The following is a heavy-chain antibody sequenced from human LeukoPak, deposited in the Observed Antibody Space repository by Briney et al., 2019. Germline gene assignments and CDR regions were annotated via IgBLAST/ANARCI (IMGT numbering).Heavy chain of an antibody. J-gene: IGHJ4*02. V-gene: IGHV3-21*01. CDR3: ARDRRVTTVTLPFDY. D-gene: IGHD4-17*01. Sequence: GGSLRLSCAASGFTFSSYSMNWVRQAPGKGLEWVSSISSSSSSYIYYADSVKGRFTISRDNAKNPLYLQMNSLRAEDTAVYYCARDRRVTTVTLPFDYWGQGTLVTVSS. CDR1: GFTFSSYS. CDR2: ISSSSSSYI.